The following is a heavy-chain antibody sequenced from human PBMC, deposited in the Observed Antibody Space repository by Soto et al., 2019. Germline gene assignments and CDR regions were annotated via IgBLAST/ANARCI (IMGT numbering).Heavy chain of an antibody. D-gene: IGHD6-13*01. CDR3: ARWYSSSWYYFDY. CDR1: GYTFTSYG. Sequence: ASLKASGTASGYTFTSYGIRLVRQAPGQGLEWMGWISANNGNTNYAQKLQGRVTMTTDTSTSTAYMELRSLRSDDTAVYYCARWYSSSWYYFDYWRQGTLVTVSS. CDR2: ISANNGNT. J-gene: IGHJ4*02. V-gene: IGHV1-18*01.